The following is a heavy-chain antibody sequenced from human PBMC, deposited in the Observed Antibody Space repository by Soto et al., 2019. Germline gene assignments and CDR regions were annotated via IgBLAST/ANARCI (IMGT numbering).Heavy chain of an antibody. Sequence: QVQLVQSGPEMKKPGSSVKVSCKAPGDTFNSYGISWVRQAPGQGLEWMGGIVPMFGTTNLALKFEDRVTITADELTTTVYMEIRGLTSEDTAVYYCARDLADVHLWDAFDVWGHGTRVTVSS. CDR1: GDTFNSYG. V-gene: IGHV1-69*01. CDR3: ARDLADVHLWDAFDV. CDR2: IVPMFGTT. D-gene: IGHD6-13*01. J-gene: IGHJ3*01.